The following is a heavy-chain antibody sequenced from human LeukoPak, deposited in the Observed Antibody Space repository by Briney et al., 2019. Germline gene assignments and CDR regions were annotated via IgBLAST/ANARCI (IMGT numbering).Heavy chain of an antibody. CDR1: GFTFSSYA. CDR3: AKGPRSGPQYHFDY. CDR2: ISGSGGST. Sequence: GGSLRLSCAASGFTFSSYAMSWVRQAPGKGLEWVSAISGSGGSTHYADSVKGRFTISRDNSKNTLYLQMNSLRAEDTAVYYCAKGPRSGPQYHFDYWGQGTLVTVSS. J-gene: IGHJ4*02. D-gene: IGHD6-19*01. V-gene: IGHV3-23*01.